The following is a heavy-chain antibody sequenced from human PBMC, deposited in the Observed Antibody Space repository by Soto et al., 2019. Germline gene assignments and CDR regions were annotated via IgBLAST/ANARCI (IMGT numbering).Heavy chain of an antibody. D-gene: IGHD2-21*02. J-gene: IGHJ6*02. Sequence: GASVKVSCKASGGTFSSYAISWVRQAPGQGLEWMGGIIPIFGTANYAQKFQGRVTITADKSTSTAYMELSSLRSEDTDVYYCAREYCGGDCREPPRDYDYGMDVWGQGTTVTVSS. CDR3: AREYCGGDCREPPRDYDYGMDV. V-gene: IGHV1-69*06. CDR2: IIPIFGTA. CDR1: GGTFSSYA.